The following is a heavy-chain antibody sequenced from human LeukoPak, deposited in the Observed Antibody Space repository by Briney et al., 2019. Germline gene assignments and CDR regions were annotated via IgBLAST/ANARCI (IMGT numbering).Heavy chain of an antibody. CDR3: ARQPYYYYGMDV. CDR2: IYYSGST. Sequence: SETLSLTCTVSGGPISSYYWSWIRQPPGKGLEWIGYIYYSGSTNYNPSLKSRVTISVDTSKNQFSLKLSSVTAADTAVYYCARQPYYYYGMDVWGQGTTVTVSS. J-gene: IGHJ6*02. V-gene: IGHV4-59*08. CDR1: GGPISSYY.